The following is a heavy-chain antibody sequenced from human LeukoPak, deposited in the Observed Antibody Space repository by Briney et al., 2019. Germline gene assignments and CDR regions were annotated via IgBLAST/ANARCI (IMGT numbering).Heavy chain of an antibody. Sequence: SDTLSLPCTVSGHSISSYYCRWVRQPPGKGLEWIGYIYYSGSTNYNPSLKSRVTISVDTSKNQFSLKLNSVTAADTAVYYCAKDRVGGWLQGYDAFDVWGQGTMVTVSS. D-gene: IGHD5-24*01. CDR3: AKDRVGGWLQGYDAFDV. V-gene: IGHV4-59*01. CDR1: GHSISSYY. CDR2: IYYSGST. J-gene: IGHJ3*01.